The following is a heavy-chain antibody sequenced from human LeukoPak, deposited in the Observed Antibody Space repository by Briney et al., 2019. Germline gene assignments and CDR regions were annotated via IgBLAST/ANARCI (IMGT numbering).Heavy chain of an antibody. Sequence: GGSLRLSCAASGFTVSSNYMNWVRQAPGKGLEWVSVMYSGGSTFYGDSVKGRFTISRDNSMNTLYLQMNSLRAEDTAVYYCARVPEWAPRDGYYSRGDGYYYGMDVWGQGTTVTVSS. CDR2: MYSGGST. V-gene: IGHV3-66*01. CDR3: ARVPEWAPRDGYYSRGDGYYYGMDV. J-gene: IGHJ6*02. D-gene: IGHD3-22*01. CDR1: GFTVSSNY.